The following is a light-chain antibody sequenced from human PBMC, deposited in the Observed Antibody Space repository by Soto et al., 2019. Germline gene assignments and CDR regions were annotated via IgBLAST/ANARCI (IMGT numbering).Light chain of an antibody. CDR1: QSISIR. CDR2: KAS. V-gene: IGKV1-5*03. J-gene: IGKJ4*01. Sequence: DIQITQSPSTLSASVGDRVTIPCRASQSISIRLAWYRQKPGKAPKILIYKASSLESGVPSRFSGSGSGTEFTLTISSLEPEDFAVYYGQQRNQWPPVTFGGGTKVDIK. CDR3: QQRNQWPPVT.